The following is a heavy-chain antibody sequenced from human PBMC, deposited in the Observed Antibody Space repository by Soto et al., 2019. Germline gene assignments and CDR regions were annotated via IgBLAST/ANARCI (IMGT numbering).Heavy chain of an antibody. V-gene: IGHV2-5*01. CDR2: IYRHDDK. CDR1: GFSLITSGVV. D-gene: IGHD3-16*01. CDR3: AHRGGATVGLYYFDY. Sequence: VSGPTLVNPTPTLTLTCTFSGFSLITSGVVVNWIRQPPGNPLEWLALIYRHDDKRYSPSLKSRLTITRDTSKNQVVLTMSNMDPVDTASYYCAHRGGATVGLYYFDYWGQGALVTVSS. J-gene: IGHJ4*02.